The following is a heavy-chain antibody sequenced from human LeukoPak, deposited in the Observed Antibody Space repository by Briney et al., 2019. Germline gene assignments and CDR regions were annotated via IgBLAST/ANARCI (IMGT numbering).Heavy chain of an antibody. V-gene: IGHV4-39*07. CDR1: GGSISSSSYY. J-gene: IGHJ4*02. CDR3: ARGGANIVVVPAAIFDY. D-gene: IGHD2-2*01. CDR2: IYYSGST. Sequence: PSETLSLTCTVSGGSISSSSYYWGWIRQPPGKGLEWIGSIYYSGSTYYNPSLKSRVTISVDTSKNQFSLKLSSVTAADTAVYYCARGGANIVVVPAAIFDYWGQGTLVTVSS.